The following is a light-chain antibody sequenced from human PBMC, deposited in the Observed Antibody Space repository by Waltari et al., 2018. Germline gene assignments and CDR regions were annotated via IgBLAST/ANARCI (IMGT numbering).Light chain of an antibody. V-gene: IGLV4-69*01. CDR1: SGHSSNV. CDR3: QTGGHGTWV. CDR2: VNSDGSH. Sequence: QLVLTQSPSASASLGASVKLTCTLSSGHSSNVIARLQQQPEKGPRYLMKVNSDGSHSKGDEIPDRFSGSSSGAERYLTISSVQPEDEADYYCQTGGHGTWVFGGGTKLTVL. J-gene: IGLJ3*02.